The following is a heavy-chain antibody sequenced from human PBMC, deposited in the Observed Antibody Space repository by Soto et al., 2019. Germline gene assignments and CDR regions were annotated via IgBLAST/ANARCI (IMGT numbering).Heavy chain of an antibody. D-gene: IGHD3-10*01. CDR2: INTDGSSA. CDR3: ARRGQLGNSSGAYYYYAMDV. V-gene: IGHV3-74*01. J-gene: IGHJ6*02. Sequence: PGGSLRLSCAASGFTFSTYWMHWVRQAPGKGLEWVSRINTDGSSALYADSVKGRFTISRDNAKNTLYLQLNSLSPEDSAVYFYARRGQLGNSSGAYYYYAMDVWGQGTMVTVSS. CDR1: GFTFSTYW.